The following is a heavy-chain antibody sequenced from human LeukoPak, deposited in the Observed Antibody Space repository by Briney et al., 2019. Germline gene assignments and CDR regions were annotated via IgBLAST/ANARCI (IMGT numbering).Heavy chain of an antibody. J-gene: IGHJ3*02. CDR2: IYTSGST. Sequence: SETLSLTCTVSGGSISSYYWSWIRQPAGKGLEWIGRIYTSGSTNYNPSLKSRVTMSVDTSKNQFSLKLSSVTAADTAVYYCAREVKTYYDFWSGYRDAFDIWGQGTMVTVSS. V-gene: IGHV4-4*07. CDR3: AREVKTYYDFWSGYRDAFDI. CDR1: GGSISSYY. D-gene: IGHD3-3*01.